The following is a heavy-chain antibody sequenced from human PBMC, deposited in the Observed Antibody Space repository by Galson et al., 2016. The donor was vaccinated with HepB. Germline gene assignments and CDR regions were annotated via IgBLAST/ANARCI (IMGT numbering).Heavy chain of an antibody. CDR1: GFTFSSYS. CDR2: IDGSGGST. J-gene: IGHJ4*02. Sequence: SLRLSCAASGFTFSSYSMSWVRQAPGKGLEWASSIDGSGGSTDYVDSVKGRFTIFRDNSKSTLYLQMSTLRAEDTAVYYCAKSHSPDSSGYYYASQGFDYWGQGTLVTVSS. D-gene: IGHD3-22*01. V-gene: IGHV3-23*01. CDR3: AKSHSPDSSGYYYASQGFDY.